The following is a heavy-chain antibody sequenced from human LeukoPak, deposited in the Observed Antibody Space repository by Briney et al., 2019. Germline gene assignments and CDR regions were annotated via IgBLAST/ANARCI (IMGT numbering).Heavy chain of an antibody. J-gene: IGHJ3*01. V-gene: IGHV1-69-2*01. CDR1: GYTFTDYY. CDR2: VDPEDGET. Sequence: ASVKISCKVSGYTFTDYYMHWVQQAPGKGLEWMGLVDPEDGETIYAEKFQGRVTITADTSTDTAYMELSSLRSEDTAVYYCATKSSGYGLDAFDFWGQGTMVTVSS. CDR3: ATKSSGYGLDAFDF. D-gene: IGHD5-12*01.